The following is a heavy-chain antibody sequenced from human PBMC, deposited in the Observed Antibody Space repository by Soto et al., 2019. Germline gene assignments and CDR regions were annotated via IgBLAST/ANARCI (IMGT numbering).Heavy chain of an antibody. Sequence: WQTLSLICASSGVSVSNNSAAWNWIRQSPSRGLEWLGRTYYRSKWYNDYAVSVKSRITINPDTSKNQFSLQLNSVTPEDTAVYYCARTTLDYGDEFDYYGMDVWGQGTTVTVSS. CDR3: ARTTLDYGDEFDYYGMDV. J-gene: IGHJ6*02. CDR2: TYYRSKWYN. D-gene: IGHD4-17*01. CDR1: GVSVSNNSAA. V-gene: IGHV6-1*01.